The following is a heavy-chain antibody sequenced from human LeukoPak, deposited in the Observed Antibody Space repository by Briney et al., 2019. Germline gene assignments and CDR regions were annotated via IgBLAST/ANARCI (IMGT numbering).Heavy chain of an antibody. D-gene: IGHD6-19*01. V-gene: IGHV3-66*01. Sequence: PGGSLRLSCAASGXTVSSNYMSWVRQAPGKGLEWVSVIYSGGSTYYADSVKGRFTISRDNSKNTLYLQMNSLRAEDTAVYYCARDRSSGWGPDAFDIWGQGTMVTVSS. CDR3: ARDRSSGWGPDAFDI. CDR1: GXTVSSNY. J-gene: IGHJ3*02. CDR2: IYSGGST.